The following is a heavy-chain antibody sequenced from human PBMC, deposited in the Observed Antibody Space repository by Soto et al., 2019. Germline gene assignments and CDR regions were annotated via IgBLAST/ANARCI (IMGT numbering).Heavy chain of an antibody. J-gene: IGHJ4*02. CDR3: AKAFVPGYSYAPVGY. V-gene: IGHV3-30*18. CDR1: GLTLRSYG. D-gene: IGHD5-18*01. Sequence: GGSLRLSCAASGLTLRSYGITWVRKAPGKGLEWVAVIYHDGSNKYYADSVKGRFTISRDNAKNTLYLQMNSLRAEDTAVYYCAKAFVPGYSYAPVGYWGQGTLVTVSS. CDR2: IYHDGSNK.